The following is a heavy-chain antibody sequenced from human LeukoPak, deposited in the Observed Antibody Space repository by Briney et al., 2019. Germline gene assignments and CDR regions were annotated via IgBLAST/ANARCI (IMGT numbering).Heavy chain of an antibody. D-gene: IGHD2-15*01. CDR2: ISYSGNT. J-gene: IGHJ3*02. Sequence: GSLRLSCAASGFTFSSYSMNWVRQPPGKGLEWIGTISYSGNTDYNPSLGSRVTISVDTSNNQFSLRLGSVTAADTAVYHCARHCCSGPAKRVFDIWGQGTMVTVSS. CDR3: ARHCCSGPAKRVFDI. CDR1: GFTFSSYSMN. V-gene: IGHV4-39*01.